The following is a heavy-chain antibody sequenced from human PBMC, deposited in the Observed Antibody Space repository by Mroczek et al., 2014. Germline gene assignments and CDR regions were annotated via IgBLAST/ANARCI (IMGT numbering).Heavy chain of an antibody. J-gene: IGHJ6*03. CDR1: GYTFSNYD. V-gene: IGHV1-8*01. Sequence: QVQLVQSGAEVKRPGASVKVSCKASGYTFSNYDVNWVRQATGQGLVWMGWVNANSGSTAFSQKFRDRVTLTRDTSMDTVYLELASLTSEDTATYYCARGKLMLLTSASPSRPADGLYYYYMDVWGKGTTVHRLF. CDR3: ARGKLMLLTSASPSRPADGLYYYYMDV. D-gene: IGHD3-16*01. CDR2: VNANSGST.